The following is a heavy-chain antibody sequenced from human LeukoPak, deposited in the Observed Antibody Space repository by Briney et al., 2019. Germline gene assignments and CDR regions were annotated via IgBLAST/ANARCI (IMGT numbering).Heavy chain of an antibody. CDR1: GFTFDDYG. J-gene: IGHJ4*02. Sequence: GGSLGLSCAASGFTFDDYGMSWVRQAPGKGLEWVSGINWNGGSTGYADSVKGRFTISRDNAKNSLYLQMKSLRAEDTALYYCARDPHVEMATIGDYWGQGTLVTVSS. CDR3: ARDPHVEMATIGDY. D-gene: IGHD5-24*01. CDR2: INWNGGST. V-gene: IGHV3-20*04.